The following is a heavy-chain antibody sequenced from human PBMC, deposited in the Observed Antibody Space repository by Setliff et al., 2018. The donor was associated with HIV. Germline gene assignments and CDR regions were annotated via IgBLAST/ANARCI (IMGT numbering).Heavy chain of an antibody. V-gene: IGHV1-69*13. J-gene: IGHJ6*02. Sequence: SVKVSCKSSGGTFSSYGVTWVRQATGQGLEWMGGVIPLFGPEKVAQTCQGRVTITADESTNTAYMELSSLRSEDTAIYYCARPAVLISTDYYYYMDVWGQGTTVTVS. CDR2: VIPLFGPE. D-gene: IGHD6-19*01. CDR3: ARPAVLISTDYYYYMDV. CDR1: GGTFSSYG.